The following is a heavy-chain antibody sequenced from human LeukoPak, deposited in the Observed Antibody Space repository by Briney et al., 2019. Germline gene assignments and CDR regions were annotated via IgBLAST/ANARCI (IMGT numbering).Heavy chain of an antibody. D-gene: IGHD5-12*01. CDR2: VSGSGDST. V-gene: IGHV3-23*01. CDR3: ARDLWWLLDY. J-gene: IGHJ4*02. Sequence: GGSLRLYCAASGFTFSNYGMSWVRQAPGKGLEWVSAVSGSGDSTNYADSAKGRFTISRDNSKNTLVLHMNSLRAEDTAVYYCARDLWWLLDYWGQGTLVTVSS. CDR1: GFTFSNYG.